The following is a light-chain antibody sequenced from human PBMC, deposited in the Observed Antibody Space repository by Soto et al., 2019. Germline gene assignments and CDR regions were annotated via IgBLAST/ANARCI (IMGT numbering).Light chain of an antibody. CDR2: GAS. Sequence: EIVLTQSPGTLSLSPGERATLSCRASQSVSSSYLAWYQQKPGQAPRLLIYGASSRATGIPDRFSGSGSGTDFTLTISRLEPEDFEVYYCQQYGSSPRFGPGTKVDIK. CDR1: QSVSSSY. V-gene: IGKV3-20*01. J-gene: IGKJ3*01. CDR3: QQYGSSPR.